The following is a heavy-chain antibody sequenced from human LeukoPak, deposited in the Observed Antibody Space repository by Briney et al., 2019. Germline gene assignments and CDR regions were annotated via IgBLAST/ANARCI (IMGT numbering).Heavy chain of an antibody. D-gene: IGHD1-26*01. J-gene: IGHJ6*02. CDR1: GASTTGYY. CDR3: AIRSGRNYYGVGV. V-gene: IGHV4-59*08. CDR2: TYYTGTT. Sequence: PSETLSLTCTVSGASTTGYYWNWIRQPPGKGLEWIGYTYYTGTTSYNPSLESRVSISIDTSKNQFSLTLSSVTAADTAVYYCAIRSGRNYYGVGVWGQGTTVTVSS.